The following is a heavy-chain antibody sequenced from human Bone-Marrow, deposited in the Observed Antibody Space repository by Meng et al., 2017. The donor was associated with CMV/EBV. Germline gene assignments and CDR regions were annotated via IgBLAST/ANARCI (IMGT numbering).Heavy chain of an antibody. CDR1: GGSISSGGYY. CDR2: IYYSGST. D-gene: IGHD6-13*01. CDR3: ARLPGSSTNWFDP. Sequence: SGGSISSGGYYWSWIRQHPGKGLEWIGSIYYSGSTYYNPSLKGRVTISVDTSKNQFSLKLRSVTVADTAVYYCARLPGSSTNWFDPWCQGTLVTVSS. V-gene: IGHV4-31*02. J-gene: IGHJ5*02.